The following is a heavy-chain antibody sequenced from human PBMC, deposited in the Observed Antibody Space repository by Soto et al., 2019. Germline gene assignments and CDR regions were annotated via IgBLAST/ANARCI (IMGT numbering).Heavy chain of an antibody. CDR1: GYSFTNKW. Sequence: PGESLKISCKGSGYSFTNKWIGWVRQMPGKGLEWMGIIYPGDSETRYSPSFQGQVTISADKSINTAYLQWSSLKASDSAMYYCAIHSTGYEDSWGQGTLVTVSS. CDR3: AIHSTGYEDS. V-gene: IGHV5-51*01. J-gene: IGHJ5*02. CDR2: IYPGDSET. D-gene: IGHD5-12*01.